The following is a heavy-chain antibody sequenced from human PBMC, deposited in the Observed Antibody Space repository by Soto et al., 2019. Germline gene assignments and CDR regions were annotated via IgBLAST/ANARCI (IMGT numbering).Heavy chain of an antibody. V-gene: IGHV4-39*01. Sequence: QLQLQESGPGLVKPSETLSLTCTVSGGSISSSSYYWGWIRQPPGKGLEWIGSIYYSGTTYYNPSLKSRVTISVDTSKNQFSLKLSSVTAADTAVYYCASPDRDEGVLDYWGQGTLVTVSS. CDR1: GGSISSSSYY. CDR3: ASPDRDEGVLDY. D-gene: IGHD2-8*01. CDR2: IYYSGTT. J-gene: IGHJ4*02.